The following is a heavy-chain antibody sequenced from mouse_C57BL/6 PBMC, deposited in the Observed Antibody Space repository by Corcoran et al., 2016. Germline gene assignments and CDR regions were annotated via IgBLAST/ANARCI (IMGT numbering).Heavy chain of an antibody. V-gene: IGHV14-2*01. D-gene: IGHD1-1*01. CDR1: GFNIKDYY. Sequence: EVQLQQSGAELVKPGASVKLSCTASGFNIKDYYMHWVKQRTEQGLEWIGRIDPEDGETKYAPKCQGKATITADTSSNTAYLQLSSLTSEDTAVYYCAIPDYGSSPLFDYWGQGTTLTVSS. J-gene: IGHJ2*01. CDR2: IDPEDGET. CDR3: AIPDYGSSPLFDY.